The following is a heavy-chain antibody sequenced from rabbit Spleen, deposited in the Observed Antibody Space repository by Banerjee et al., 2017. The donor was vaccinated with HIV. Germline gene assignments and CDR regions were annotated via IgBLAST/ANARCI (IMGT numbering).Heavy chain of an antibody. Sequence: QSLEESGGGLVKPGGTLTLTCTVSGFSFSSNWICWVRQAPGKGLEWIGYIDPVFGATYYASWVNGRFTVSRHNAQNTLYLQLNSLTAADTATYFCVRDGASNRKFNLWGQGTLVTVS. CDR3: VRDGASNRKFNL. J-gene: IGHJ4*01. V-gene: IGHV1S7*01. CDR1: GFSFSSNW. D-gene: IGHD1-1*01. CDR2: IDPVFGAT.